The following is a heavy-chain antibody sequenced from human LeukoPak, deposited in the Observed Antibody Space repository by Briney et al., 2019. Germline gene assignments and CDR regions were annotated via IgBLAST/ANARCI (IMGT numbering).Heavy chain of an antibody. CDR1: GYTFTSYA. Sequence: ASVKVSCTASGYTFTSYAMHWVRQAPGQRLEWMGWINAGNGNTKYSQEFQGRVTMTRDTSTSTVYMELSSLRSEDTAVYYCAREIGPIWGSAFDYWGQGTLVTVSS. D-gene: IGHD3-16*01. CDR3: AREIGPIWGSAFDY. V-gene: IGHV1-3*03. J-gene: IGHJ4*02. CDR2: INAGNGNT.